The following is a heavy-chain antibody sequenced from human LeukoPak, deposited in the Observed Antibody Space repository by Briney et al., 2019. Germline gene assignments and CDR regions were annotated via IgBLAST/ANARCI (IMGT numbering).Heavy chain of an antibody. Sequence: PGGSLRLSCSASGFIFSTSSMKWFRQAPGKALEWVSAISGTSVHIYYADSVKGRFTISRDNSKMTLTLQMNSLRAEETAVYYCAKRLKRNYYYHYAMDVWGQGTTVTVSS. CDR3: AKRLKRNYYYHYAMDV. V-gene: IGHV3-23*01. CDR2: ISGTSVHI. D-gene: IGHD3-22*01. CDR1: GFIFSTSS. J-gene: IGHJ6*02.